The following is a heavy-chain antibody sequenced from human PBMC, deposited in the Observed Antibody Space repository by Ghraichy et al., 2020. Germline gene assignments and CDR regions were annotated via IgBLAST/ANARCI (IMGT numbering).Heavy chain of an antibody. D-gene: IGHD3-22*01. J-gene: IGHJ3*02. V-gene: IGHV4-31*03. CDR3: AREPWYYDSSGYYYDAFDI. Sequence: SETLSLTCTVSGGSISSGGYYWSWIRQHPGKGLEWIGYIYYSGSTYYNPSLKSRVTISVDTSKNQFSLKLSSVTAADTAVYYCAREPWYYDSSGYYYDAFDIWGQGTMVTVSS. CDR2: IYYSGST. CDR1: GGSISSGGYY.